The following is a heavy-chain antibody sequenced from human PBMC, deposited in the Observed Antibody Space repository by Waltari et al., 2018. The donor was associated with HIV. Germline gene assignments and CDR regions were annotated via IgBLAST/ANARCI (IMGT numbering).Heavy chain of an antibody. V-gene: IGHV3-21*01. Sequence: EVQLVESGGGLVKPGGSLRLSCAASGFTFSSYSMNWVRQAPGKGLEWVSSISSSSSYIYYADSVKGRFTISRDNAKNSLYLQMNSLRAEDTAVYYGARDGIAARLGDWFDPWGQGTLVTVSS. J-gene: IGHJ5*02. D-gene: IGHD6-6*01. CDR2: ISSSSSYI. CDR3: ARDGIAARLGDWFDP. CDR1: GFTFSSYS.